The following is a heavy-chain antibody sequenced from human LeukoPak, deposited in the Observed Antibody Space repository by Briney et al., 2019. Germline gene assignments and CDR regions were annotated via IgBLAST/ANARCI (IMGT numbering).Heavy chain of an antibody. V-gene: IGHV4-59*08. CDR3: ATGYCSGTSCYRGVYFDY. J-gene: IGHJ4*02. CDR2: IYYSGST. D-gene: IGHD2-2*01. Sequence: SETLSLTCTVSGGSISSYYWSWIRQPPGKGLEWIGYIYYSGSTNYNPSLKSRVTISVDTSKNQFSLKLSSVTAADTAVYYCATGYCSGTSCYRGVYFDYWGQGTLVTVSS. CDR1: GGSISSYY.